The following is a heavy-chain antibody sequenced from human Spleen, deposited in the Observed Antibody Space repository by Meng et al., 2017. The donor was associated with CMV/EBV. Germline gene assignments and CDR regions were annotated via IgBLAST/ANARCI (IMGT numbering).Heavy chain of an antibody. J-gene: IGHJ4*02. CDR3: AKDSVRGASLTQPGEVDS. D-gene: IGHD1-1*01. CDR1: FGSFA. CDR2: ISDSGDFK. V-gene: IGHV3-23*01. Sequence: FGSFAMSWVRQAPGKGLHWVSSISDSGDFKFYVDSVKGRFTISRDNSKNTVYLQMNSLRAEDTALYYCAKDSVRGASLTQPGEVDSWGRGTLVTVSS.